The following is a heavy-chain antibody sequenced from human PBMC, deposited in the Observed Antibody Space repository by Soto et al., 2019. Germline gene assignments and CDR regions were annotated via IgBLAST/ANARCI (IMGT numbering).Heavy chain of an antibody. D-gene: IGHD3-10*01. CDR1: GGSISSSNW. Sequence: NPSETLSLTCAVSGGSISSSNWWSWVRQPPGKGLEWIGEIYHSGSTNYNPSLKSRVTISVDKSKNQFSLKLSSVTAADTAVYYCARYGSGKGFYYYYYGMDVWGQGTTVTVSS. CDR2: IYHSGST. V-gene: IGHV4-4*02. J-gene: IGHJ6*02. CDR3: ARYGSGKGFYYYYYGMDV.